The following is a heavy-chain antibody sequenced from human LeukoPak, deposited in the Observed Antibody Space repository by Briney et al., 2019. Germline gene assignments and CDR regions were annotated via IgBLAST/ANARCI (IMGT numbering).Heavy chain of an antibody. D-gene: IGHD6-19*01. CDR2: IYYSGIT. V-gene: IGHV4-59*01. J-gene: IGHJ4*02. CDR1: GGSITSYY. Sequence: SETLSLTCTVSGGSITSYYWSWIRQPPGKGLEWIGYIYYSGITNYNPSLKSRVTVSVDTSKNQFSLKLSSVTAADTAVYYCAREGPYSNAWYYFDYWGQGILVTVSS. CDR3: AREGPYSNAWYYFDY.